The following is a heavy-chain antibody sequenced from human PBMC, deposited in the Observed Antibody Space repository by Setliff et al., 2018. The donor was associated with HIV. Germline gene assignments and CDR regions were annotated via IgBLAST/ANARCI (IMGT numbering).Heavy chain of an antibody. CDR3: ARDSANGKTANLNYLDV. CDR2: IYYSGST. V-gene: IGHV4-31*03. CDR1: GGSISSGGYY. Sequence: SETLSLTCTVSGGSISSGGYYWSWIRQHPGKGLEWIGYIYYSGSTYYNPSLKSRVTISVDTSKNQFSLRLSSVTAADTAVYYCARDSANGKTANLNYLDVWGKGTTVTVSS. J-gene: IGHJ6*03. D-gene: IGHD2-8*01.